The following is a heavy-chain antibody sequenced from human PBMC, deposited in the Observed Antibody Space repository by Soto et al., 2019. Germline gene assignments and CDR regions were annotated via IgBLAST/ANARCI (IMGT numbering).Heavy chain of an antibody. V-gene: IGHV3-11*01. CDR1: GFTFSDSY. CDR3: ARVSWREKYGMDV. Sequence: KTGRSLRLSCAASGFTFSDSYMSWIRQPPGKGLEWISYITFSGNTVYYADSLKGRFTISRDNAKNSLYLQMNRLRAEDTAVYYCARVSWREKYGMDVWGQGTTVTVSS. J-gene: IGHJ6*02. CDR2: ITFSGNTV.